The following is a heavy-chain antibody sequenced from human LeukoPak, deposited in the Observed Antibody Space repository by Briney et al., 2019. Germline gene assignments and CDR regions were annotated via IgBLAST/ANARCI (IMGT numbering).Heavy chain of an antibody. CDR1: GFTFSRYT. J-gene: IGHJ3*02. Sequence: KAGGSLRLSCAASGFTFSRYTIHWVRQAPGKGLEWVSSISSSSSYIYYADSVKGRFTISRDNAKNSLYLQMNSLRAEDTAVYYCARDPSIGWLSNHDAFDIWGQGTMVTVSS. CDR2: ISSSSSYI. V-gene: IGHV3-21*01. D-gene: IGHD3-22*01. CDR3: ARDPSIGWLSNHDAFDI.